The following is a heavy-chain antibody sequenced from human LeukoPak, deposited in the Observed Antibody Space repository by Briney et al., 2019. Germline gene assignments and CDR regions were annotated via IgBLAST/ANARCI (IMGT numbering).Heavy chain of an antibody. D-gene: IGHD3-22*01. J-gene: IGHJ4*02. V-gene: IGHV4-39*01. CDR3: AKTYYYDPFDY. Sequence: SETLSLTCTVSGGSVSNSGYYWGWIRQPPGKGLKWIGNVYYSGSTYYNPSLKSRVTMSVDTSKNQSSLKLSSVTAADTAVYYCAKTYYYDPFDYWGQGTLVTVSS. CDR2: VYYSGST. CDR1: GGSVSNSGYY.